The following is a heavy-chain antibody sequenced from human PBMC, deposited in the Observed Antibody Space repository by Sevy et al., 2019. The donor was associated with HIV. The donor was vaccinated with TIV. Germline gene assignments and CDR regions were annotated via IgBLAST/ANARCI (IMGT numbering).Heavy chain of an antibody. V-gene: IGHV3-74*01. D-gene: IGHD6-19*01. J-gene: IGHJ6*02. CDR2: INSDGSST. Sequence: GGSLRLSCAASGFTFSSYCMHWVRQAPGKGLVWVSRINSDGSSTSYADSVKGRFTISRDNAKNTLYLQMNSLRAEDTAVYYCARAHSSGWYGLDYYYYYGMDVWGQGTTVTVSS. CDR1: GFTFSSYC. CDR3: ARAHSSGWYGLDYYYYYGMDV.